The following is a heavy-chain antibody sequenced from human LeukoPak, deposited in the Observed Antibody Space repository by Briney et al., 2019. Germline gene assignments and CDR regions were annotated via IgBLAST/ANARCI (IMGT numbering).Heavy chain of an antibody. Sequence: ASVKVSCKASGYTFTSYGISWVRQAPGQGLEWMGWISAYNGNTNYAQRLQGRVTMTTDTSTSTAYMELRSLRSDDTAVYYCARVGTLTGTSWFDPWGQGTLVTVSS. CDR3: ARVGTLTGTSWFDP. V-gene: IGHV1-18*01. CDR1: GYTFTSYG. J-gene: IGHJ5*02. CDR2: ISAYNGNT. D-gene: IGHD1-7*01.